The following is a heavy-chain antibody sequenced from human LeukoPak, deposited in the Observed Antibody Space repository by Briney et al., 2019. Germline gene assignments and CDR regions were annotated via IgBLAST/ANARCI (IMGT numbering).Heavy chain of an antibody. CDR2: IYYSGST. Sequence: PSETLSLTCTVSGGSISSYYWSWIRQPPGKGLEWIGYIYYSGSTNYNPSLKSRVTISVDTSKNQFPLKLSSVTAADTAVYYCARDRGAVAGMDYYYGMDVWGQGTTVTVSS. V-gene: IGHV4-59*01. CDR1: GGSISSYY. CDR3: ARDRGAVAGMDYYYGMDV. J-gene: IGHJ6*02. D-gene: IGHD6-19*01.